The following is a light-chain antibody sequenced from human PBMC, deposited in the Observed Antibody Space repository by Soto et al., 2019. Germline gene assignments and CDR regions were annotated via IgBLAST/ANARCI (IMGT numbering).Light chain of an antibody. Sequence: IQLTQSPSSLSASVGDRVTITCRASQGISTYLAWYQQKPGKAPNLLIYAAYTLQSGVPSRFSGSGSGTDFTLTISSLQPEDFATYYCEQVTSYPLTFGGGTKVEIK. CDR1: QGISTY. CDR3: EQVTSYPLT. J-gene: IGKJ4*01. CDR2: AAY. V-gene: IGKV1-9*01.